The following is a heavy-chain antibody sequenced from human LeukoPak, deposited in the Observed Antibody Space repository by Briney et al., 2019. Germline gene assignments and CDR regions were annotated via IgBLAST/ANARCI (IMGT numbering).Heavy chain of an antibody. CDR1: GGSFSGYY. J-gene: IGHJ3*02. CDR2: INHSGST. V-gene: IGHV4-34*01. D-gene: IGHD6-25*01. Sequence: PSETLSLTCAVYGGSFSGYYWSWVRQPQGKGLEWIGEINHSGSTNYNPSLKSRVTISVDTSKNQFSLKLSSVTAADTAVYYCATIQRDHAFDIWGQGTMVTVSS. CDR3: ATIQRDHAFDI.